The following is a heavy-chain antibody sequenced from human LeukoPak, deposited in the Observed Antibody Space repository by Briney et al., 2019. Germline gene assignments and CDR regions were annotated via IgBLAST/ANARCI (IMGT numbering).Heavy chain of an antibody. V-gene: IGHV3-30-3*01. D-gene: IGHD3-22*01. J-gene: IGHJ4*02. CDR3: ARDPMGYDSSGYPPS. Sequence: GGSLRLSCAASGFALSSYAMHWVRQAPGKGLEWVAVISYDGSNKYYADSVKGRFTISRDNSKNTLYPQMNSLRAEDTAVYYCARDPMGYDSSGYPPSWGQGTLVTVSS. CDR2: ISYDGSNK. CDR1: GFALSSYA.